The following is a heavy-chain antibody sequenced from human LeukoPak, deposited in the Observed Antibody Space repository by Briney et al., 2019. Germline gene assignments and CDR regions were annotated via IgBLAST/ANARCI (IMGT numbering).Heavy chain of an antibody. Sequence: GGSLRLSCTASGFSFNTYEMAWVRQAPGKGLEWVSYITAGGTTIFYADSVKGRVTISRDNVKNSVFLQMNSLRPEDSAVYYCASTSGYHYYMDVWGNGTTVTISS. CDR3: ASTSGYHYYMDV. V-gene: IGHV3-48*03. J-gene: IGHJ6*03. CDR1: GFSFNTYE. CDR2: ITAGGTTI.